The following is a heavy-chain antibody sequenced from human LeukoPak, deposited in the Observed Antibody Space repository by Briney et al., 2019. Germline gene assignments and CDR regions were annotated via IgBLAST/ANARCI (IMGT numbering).Heavy chain of an antibody. J-gene: IGHJ4*02. CDR1: GFTFSSYS. D-gene: IGHD4-23*01. CDR3: ARDLAVVTPFDY. CDR2: ISSSSSYI. Sequence: GGSLRLSCAASGFTFSSYSMSWVRQAPGKGLEWVSSISSSSSYIYYADSVKGRITISRDNAKNSLYLQMNSLRAEDTAVYYCARDLAVVTPFDYWGQGTLVTVSS. V-gene: IGHV3-21*01.